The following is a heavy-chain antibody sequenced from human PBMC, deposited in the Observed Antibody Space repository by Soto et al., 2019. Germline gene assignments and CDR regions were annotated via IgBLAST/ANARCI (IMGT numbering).Heavy chain of an antibody. J-gene: IGHJ5*02. D-gene: IGHD6-6*01. CDR2: IKVDGSAK. CDR1: GFTFSNYW. V-gene: IGHV3-7*03. Sequence: LRLSCAASGFTFSNYWMSWVRQAPGKGLEWVANIKVDGSAKYYVDSVKGRFTISRDNAKNSLYLQMNSLRGEDTAVYYCARGHSTSPSWFDPWGQGTLVTVSS. CDR3: ARGHSTSPSWFDP.